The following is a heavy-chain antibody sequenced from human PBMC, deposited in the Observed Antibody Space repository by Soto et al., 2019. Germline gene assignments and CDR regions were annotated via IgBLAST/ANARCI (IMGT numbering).Heavy chain of an antibody. CDR1: GYTFTNYG. D-gene: IGHD2-15*01. V-gene: IGHV1-18*01. J-gene: IGHJ6*02. CDR3: ARDMEDIAVVVAAYYYGMDV. CDR2: ISAYNGNT. Sequence: ASVKVSCKASGYTFTNYGISWVRQAPGQGLEWMGWISAYNGNTNYAQKLQGRVTMTTDTSTSTAYMELRSLRSDDTAVYYCARDMEDIAVVVAAYYYGMDVWGQGTTVTVSS.